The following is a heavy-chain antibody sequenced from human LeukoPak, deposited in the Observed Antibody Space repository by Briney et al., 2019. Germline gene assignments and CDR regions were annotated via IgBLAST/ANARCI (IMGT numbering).Heavy chain of an antibody. D-gene: IGHD2-15*01. CDR3: ARWWRLSNDAFDI. CDR2: IYHSGSA. J-gene: IGHJ3*02. CDR1: GGSISSNNW. Sequence: SETLSLTCAVSGGSISSNNWWNWVRQPPGKGLEWIGEIYHSGSANYNPSLKSRVTISVDKSTNQLSLRLTSVTAADTAVYYCARWWRLSNDAFDIWGQGTMVTVSS. V-gene: IGHV4-4*02.